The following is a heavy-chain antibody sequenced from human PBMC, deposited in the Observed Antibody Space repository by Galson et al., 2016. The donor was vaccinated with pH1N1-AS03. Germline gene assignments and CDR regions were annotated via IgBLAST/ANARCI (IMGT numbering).Heavy chain of an antibody. CDR1: GFPLSTRGVR. J-gene: IGHJ5*02. Sequence: PALVKPTQTLTLTCTFSGFPLSTRGVRVGWIRQPPGKAPEWRALIYWDHDKRYSPSLKGRLTITKDTSKNQVVLTMTNMDPVDTATYYCAHGPYWFDPWGQGTLVTVSS. CDR2: IYWDHDK. V-gene: IGHV2-5*02. CDR3: AHGPYWFDP.